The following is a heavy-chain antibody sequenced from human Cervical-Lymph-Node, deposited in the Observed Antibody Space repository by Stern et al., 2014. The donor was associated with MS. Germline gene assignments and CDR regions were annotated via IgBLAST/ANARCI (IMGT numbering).Heavy chain of an antibody. Sequence: VQLVQSGPEVKRPGESLKISCQASGYTFTSYWIGWVRQMPGKGLECIAIIFPGGSDIRYSPPFQGQVTISADKSSSTAYLQWNNLKASDTAIYYCARQRYFDYWGQGTLVTVSS. CDR3: ARQRYFDY. CDR2: IFPGGSDI. J-gene: IGHJ4*02. V-gene: IGHV5-51*01. CDR1: GYTFTSYW.